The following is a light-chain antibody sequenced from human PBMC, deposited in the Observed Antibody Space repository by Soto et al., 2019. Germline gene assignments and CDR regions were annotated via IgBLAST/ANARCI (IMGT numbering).Light chain of an antibody. V-gene: IGKV3-20*01. CDR1: QSVSSSY. CDR2: GAS. J-gene: IGKJ1*01. Sequence: EIVLTQYPGTLSLFAGEKATLSCRASQSVSSSYLGWYQQKPGQAPRLLIYGASSRATGIPDRFSGSASGTEFTLTITRLEPEDFAVYYCQQYGRSSWTFGQGTKVEIK. CDR3: QQYGRSSWT.